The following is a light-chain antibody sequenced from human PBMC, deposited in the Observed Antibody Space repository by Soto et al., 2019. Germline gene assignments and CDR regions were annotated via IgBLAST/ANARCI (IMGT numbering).Light chain of an antibody. CDR3: VLYMGSGIWV. J-gene: IGLJ3*02. CDR2: NTN. Sequence: QTVVTQEASLSVSPGTTVTLTCGLSSGSVSANYYPSWYQQTPGQAPCTLIYNTNTRSSGVPDRFSGSILGNKAALTITGAQADDESDYYCVLYMGSGIWVFGGGTKLTVL. V-gene: IGLV8-61*01. CDR1: SGSVSANYY.